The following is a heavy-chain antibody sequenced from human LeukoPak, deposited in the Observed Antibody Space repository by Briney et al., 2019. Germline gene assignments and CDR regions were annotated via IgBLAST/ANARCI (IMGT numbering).Heavy chain of an antibody. V-gene: IGHV3-30*02. CDR2: IWYDGSNE. J-gene: IGHJ4*02. CDR1: GFTFSSYG. Sequence: GGSLRLSCAASGFTFSSYGMHWVRQAPGKGLEWVAVIWYDGSNEYYADSVKGRFTISRDNSKNTLYLQMNSLRAEDTALYYCESTVTTERSFDCWGQGTLVTVSS. D-gene: IGHD4-17*01. CDR3: ESTVTTERSFDC.